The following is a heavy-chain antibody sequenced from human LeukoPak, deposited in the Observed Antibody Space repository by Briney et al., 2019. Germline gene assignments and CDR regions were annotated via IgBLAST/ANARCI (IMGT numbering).Heavy chain of an antibody. D-gene: IGHD1-26*01. CDR3: AKLIVGDPENY. CDR2: ISGSGGST. CDR1: GFTFSSYA. Sequence: GGSLRLSCAASGFTFSSYAMSWVRQAPGKGLEWVSAISGSGGSTYYADSVKGRFTISRDNSKNTLYLQLNSLRAEDTAVYYCAKLIVGDPENYWGQGTLVTVSS. V-gene: IGHV3-23*01. J-gene: IGHJ4*02.